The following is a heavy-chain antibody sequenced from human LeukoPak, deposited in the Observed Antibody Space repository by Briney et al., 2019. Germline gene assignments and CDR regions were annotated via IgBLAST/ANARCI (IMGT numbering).Heavy chain of an antibody. V-gene: IGHV4-39*01. CDR2: IYYSGST. CDR1: GGSISSSSYY. D-gene: IGHD2/OR15-2a*01. J-gene: IGHJ4*02. Sequence: SETLSLTCTVSGGSISSSSYYWGWIRQPPGKGLEWIGSIYYSGSTHYNASLKSRVTISLEASKNQFSLRLSSVTAADTAVYYCARQADVPSSIGYFDFWGQGAPVTVSS. CDR3: ARQADVPSSIGYFDF.